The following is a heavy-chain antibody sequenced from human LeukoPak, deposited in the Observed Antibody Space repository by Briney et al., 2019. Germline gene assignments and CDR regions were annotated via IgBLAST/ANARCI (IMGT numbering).Heavy chain of an antibody. D-gene: IGHD6-13*01. J-gene: IGHJ6*02. CDR1: GFTFSDYY. V-gene: IGHV3-11*01. Sequence: PGGSLRLSCAASGFTFSDYYMSWIRQAPGKGLEWVSYISSSGSTIYYADSVKGRFTISRDNAKNSLYLQMNSLRAEDTAVYYCPRHQSSSSWYARSYYYYGMDLWGQGTTVTVSS. CDR2: ISSSGSTI. CDR3: PRHQSSSSWYARSYYYYGMDL.